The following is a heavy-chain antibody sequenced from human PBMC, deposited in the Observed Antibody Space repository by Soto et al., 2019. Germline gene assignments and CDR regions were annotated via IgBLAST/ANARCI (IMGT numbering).Heavy chain of an antibody. V-gene: IGHV4-31*03. CDR3: ARDRLCAYDTRGGGYAFDI. D-gene: IGHD5-12*01. CDR2: IYYSGT. Sequence: QVQLQESGPGLVKPSQTLSLTCTVSGGSISSGGYYWTWIRQHPGKGLEYIGYIYYSGTFYNPSLKSRLTISTDTSKNQFSLKLSSVTGADTAVYYCARDRLCAYDTRGGGYAFDIWGQGTMVTVSS. J-gene: IGHJ3*02. CDR1: GGSISSGGYY.